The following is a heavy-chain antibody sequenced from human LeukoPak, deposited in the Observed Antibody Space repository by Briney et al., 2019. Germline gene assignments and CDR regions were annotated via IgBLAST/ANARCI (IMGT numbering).Heavy chain of an antibody. V-gene: IGHV3-7*01. CDR3: VRGCNRAHCPYFFDS. J-gene: IGHJ4*02. D-gene: IGHD2/OR15-2a*01. CDR1: GCTFSNYW. CDR2: IRQDDIER. Sequence: QTGGSLRLSCAASGCTFSNYWMTWVRQAPGKGLEWVATIRQDDIERHLVDSVKGRFFISRDNAKNSLYLQMNSLTVEDTAVYYCVRGCNRAHCPYFFDSWGQGTLITVS.